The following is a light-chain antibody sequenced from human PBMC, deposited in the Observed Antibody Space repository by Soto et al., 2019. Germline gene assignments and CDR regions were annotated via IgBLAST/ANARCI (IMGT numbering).Light chain of an antibody. CDR1: QSVSGSY. CDR3: QHYGSSPRA. V-gene: IGKV3-20*01. CDR2: GVS. Sequence: EIVLTQSPGTLSLSPGERATLSCRASQSVSGSYLAWYQQKPGQAPKLPIYGVSSRATAIPDRFSGSESGTDFTLAISRLVPEDFAVYYCQHYGSSPRAFGGGTKVEIK. J-gene: IGKJ4*01.